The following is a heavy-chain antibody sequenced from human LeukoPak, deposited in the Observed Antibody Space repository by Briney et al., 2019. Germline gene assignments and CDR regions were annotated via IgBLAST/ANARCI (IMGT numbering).Heavy chain of an antibody. D-gene: IGHD2-21*02. J-gene: IGHJ3*02. CDR3: TSHTGTGDAFRPFHI. CDR2: INSRSSTI. CDR1: GFTFSTHD. V-gene: IGHV3-48*04. Sequence: GSLRLSCAASGFTFSTHDVNWVRQAPGKGLEWVSFINSRSSTIYYADSVKGRFTISRDNAKNSLYLQMNSLRAEDTAVYYCTSHTGTGDAFRPFHIWGQGTMVTVSS.